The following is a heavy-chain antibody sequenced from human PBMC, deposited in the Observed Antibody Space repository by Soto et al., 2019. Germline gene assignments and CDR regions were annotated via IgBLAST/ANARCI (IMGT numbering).Heavy chain of an antibody. CDR1: GFIFSDYY. D-gene: IGHD2-2*01. J-gene: IGHJ4*02. Sequence: EVQLVESGGALVQPGGSLRLSCAASGFIFSDYYMDWVRQAPGKGLEWVGRVRKKSNSYTTEYATSVKGRFTVSRDDSRNSLYLQMNSLKTEDTAVYFCSRVRIVTAADLDYWGQGTLVTVSS. V-gene: IGHV3-72*01. CDR3: SRVRIVTAADLDY. CDR2: VRKKSNSYTT.